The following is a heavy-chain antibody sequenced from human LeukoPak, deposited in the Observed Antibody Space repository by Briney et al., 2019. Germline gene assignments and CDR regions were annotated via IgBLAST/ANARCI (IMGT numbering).Heavy chain of an antibody. CDR3: ARRIAAADY. D-gene: IGHD6-13*01. CDR2: INHSGST. V-gene: IGHV4-34*01. J-gene: IGHJ4*02. Sequence: SETLSLTCTVSGGSISSYYWSWIRQPPGKGLEWIGEINHSGSTNYNPSLKSRVTISVDTSKNQFSLKLSSVTAADTAVYYCARRIAAADYWGQGTLVTVSS. CDR1: GGSISSYY.